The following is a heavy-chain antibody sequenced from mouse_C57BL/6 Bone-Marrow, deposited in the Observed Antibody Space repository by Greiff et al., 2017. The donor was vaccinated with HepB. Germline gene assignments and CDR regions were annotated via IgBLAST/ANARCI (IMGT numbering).Heavy chain of an antibody. CDR3: ARDELRLLDY. D-gene: IGHD3-2*02. V-gene: IGHV5-4*01. CDR1: GFTFSSYA. CDR2: ISDGGSYT. Sequence: EVKLQESGGGLVKPGGSLKLSCAASGFTFSSYAMSWVRQTPEKRLEWVATISDGGSYTYYPDNVKGRFTISRDNAKNNLYLQMSHLKSEDTAMYYCARDELRLLDYWGQGTTLTVSS. J-gene: IGHJ2*01.